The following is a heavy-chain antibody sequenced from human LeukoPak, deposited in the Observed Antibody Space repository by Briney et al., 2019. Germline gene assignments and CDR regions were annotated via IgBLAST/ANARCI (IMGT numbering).Heavy chain of an antibody. CDR1: GGSISSSSYY. V-gene: IGHV4-39*01. CDR2: IYYSGST. Sequence: SQTLSLTCTVSGGSISSSSYYWGWIRQPPGKGLEWIGSIYYSGSTYYNPSLKSRVTISVDTSKNQFSLKLSSVTAADTAVYYCARQPGAMIVVAYFDYWGKGTTVTISS. D-gene: IGHD3-22*01. CDR3: ARQPGAMIVVAYFDY. J-gene: IGHJ4*03.